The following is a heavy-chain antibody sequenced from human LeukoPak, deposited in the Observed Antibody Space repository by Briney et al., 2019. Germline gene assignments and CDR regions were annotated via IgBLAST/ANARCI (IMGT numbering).Heavy chain of an antibody. J-gene: IGHJ4*02. V-gene: IGHV4-59*08. CDR2: VHYTGNT. CDR1: GGSISGYY. Sequence: PSETLSLTCTVSGGSISGYYWNWIRQPPGKGLEWIGYVHYTGNTKYNPSLNSRITISVDTSKNQVSLKLTSVTAADTAMYYRARLHPSNSGYSDYWGQGTLVTVSS. D-gene: IGHD5-12*01. CDR3: ARLHPSNSGYSDY.